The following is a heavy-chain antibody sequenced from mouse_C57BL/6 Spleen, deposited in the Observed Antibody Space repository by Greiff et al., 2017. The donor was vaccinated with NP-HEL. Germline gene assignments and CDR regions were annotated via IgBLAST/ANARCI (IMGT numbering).Heavy chain of an antibody. V-gene: IGHV5-4*01. CDR2: ISDGGSYT. CDR3: ARESTTVVATYWYFDV. D-gene: IGHD1-1*01. J-gene: IGHJ1*03. CDR1: GFTFSSYA. Sequence: DVMLVESGGGLVKPGGSLKLSCAASGFTFSSYAMSWVRQTPEKRLEWVATISDGGSYTYYPDNVKGRFTISRDNAKNNLYLQMSHLKSEDTAMYYCARESTTVVATYWYFDVWGTGTTVTVSS.